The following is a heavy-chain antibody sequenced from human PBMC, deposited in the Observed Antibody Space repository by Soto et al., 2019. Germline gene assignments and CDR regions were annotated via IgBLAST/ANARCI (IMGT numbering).Heavy chain of an antibody. D-gene: IGHD3-3*01. CDR2: IYPGDSDT. V-gene: IGHV5-51*01. CDR1: GYSFTSYW. Sequence: GESLKMSCMGSGYSFTSYWIGWVRQMPGKGLEWMGIIYPGDSDTRYSPSFQGQVTISADKSISTAYLQWSSLKASDTAMYYCARLWDNVYYDFWSGYPTDPWGQGTLVTVSS. J-gene: IGHJ5*02. CDR3: ARLWDNVYYDFWSGYPTDP.